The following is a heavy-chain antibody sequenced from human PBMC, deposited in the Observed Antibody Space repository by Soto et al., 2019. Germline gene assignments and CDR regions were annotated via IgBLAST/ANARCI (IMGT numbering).Heavy chain of an antibody. J-gene: IGHJ3*02. CDR2: IYYSGST. CDR3: ARSGDSVGTSDPFDI. Sequence: SETLSLTCSVSGGSISSSSYYWGWIRQPPGKGLEWIGSIYYSGSTYYNQSLKSRVTISVDTSKNQFSLKLSSVTAADTAVYYCARSGDSVGTSDPFDIWGQGTMVTVSS. D-gene: IGHD3-22*01. CDR1: GGSISSSSYY. V-gene: IGHV4-39*01.